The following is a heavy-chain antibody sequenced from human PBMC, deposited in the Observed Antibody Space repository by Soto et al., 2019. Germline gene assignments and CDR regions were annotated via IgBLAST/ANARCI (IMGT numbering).Heavy chain of an antibody. Sequence: EVQLVESGGGLVQPGGSLRLSCAASGFTFSSYWMSWVRQAPGKGLEWVANIKQDGSEKYYVDSVKGRFTISRDNAKNSLYLQMNSLRAKATAVYYCARMYSSSWEWFEPCVQGTLFTVSS. J-gene: IGHJ5*02. CDR1: GFTFSSYW. V-gene: IGHV3-7*01. D-gene: IGHD6-13*01. CDR3: ARMYSSSWEWFEP. CDR2: IKQDGSEK.